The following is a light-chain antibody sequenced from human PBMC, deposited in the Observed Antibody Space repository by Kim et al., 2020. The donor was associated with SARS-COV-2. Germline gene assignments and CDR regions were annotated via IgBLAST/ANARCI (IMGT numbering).Light chain of an antibody. CDR1: NYSIGNSL. Sequence: QNDHHPAAGNNYSIGNSLAPWTQHPPRTAPKLIFDNNNKPPAVTPDRFAGSKAGTSAALSITGLQTGDEADYYCGTWDSSMSAWVFGGGTKLTVL. CDR2: NNN. V-gene: IGLV1-51*01. J-gene: IGLJ3*02. CDR3: GTWDSSMSAWV.